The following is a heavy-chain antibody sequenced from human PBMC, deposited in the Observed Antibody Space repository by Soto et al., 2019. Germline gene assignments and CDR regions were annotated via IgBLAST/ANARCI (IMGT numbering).Heavy chain of an antibody. CDR3: SKGRGSSWNVDY. CDR1: GFTFRSYA. D-gene: IGHD6-13*01. J-gene: IGHJ4*02. CDR2: ISGSGGTS. Sequence: EVQLLESGGGLIQPGGSLRLSCVASGFTFRSYAMSWVRRAPGKGLEWVSAISGSGGTSYFADSVRGRFTISRDNSNKTLYLHLSNLRVEDTAECFCSKGRGSSWNVDYGGPGTLVTVSS. V-gene: IGHV3-23*01.